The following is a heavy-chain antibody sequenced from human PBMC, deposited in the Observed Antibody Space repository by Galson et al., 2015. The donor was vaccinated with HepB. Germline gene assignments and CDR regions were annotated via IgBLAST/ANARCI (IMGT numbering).Heavy chain of an antibody. Sequence: SLRLSCAASGFTFSSYAMSWVRQTPGKGLEWVSFITGGGDIASYADSVRGRFTISRDRSKNTLFMQMNSLRAEDTAVYYCANHYRPTGASGEGRVFDYWGQGNLVTVSS. CDR3: ANHYRPTGASGEGRVFDY. CDR2: ITGGGDIA. J-gene: IGHJ4*02. CDR1: GFTFSSYA. V-gene: IGHV3-23*01. D-gene: IGHD1-1*01.